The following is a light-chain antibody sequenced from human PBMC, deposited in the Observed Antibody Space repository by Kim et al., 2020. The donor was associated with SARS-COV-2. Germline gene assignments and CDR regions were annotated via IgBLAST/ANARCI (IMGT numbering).Light chain of an antibody. CDR1: QGISSY. CDR2: AAS. Sequence: SASVGDRFTITCRASQGISSYLAWYQQRPGKAPNLLIYAASTLQSGVPSRFSGSGSGTEFTLTISSLQPEDFTTYYCQQVNSYPRTFGQGTKLEIK. V-gene: IGKV1-9*01. CDR3: QQVNSYPRT. J-gene: IGKJ2*01.